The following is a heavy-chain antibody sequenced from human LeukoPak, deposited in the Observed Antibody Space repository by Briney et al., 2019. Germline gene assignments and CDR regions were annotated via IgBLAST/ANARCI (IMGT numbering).Heavy chain of an antibody. CDR2: ISTSSIYI. CDR3: ASYGSGYDAPFDY. J-gene: IGHJ4*02. Sequence: GGSLRLSCAASGFTFSTYALSWVRQAPGKGLEWVSSISTSSIYIYYADSVKGRFTISRDNARKSLYLQMNSLRAEDTAVYYCASYGSGYDAPFDYWGQGTLVSVSS. CDR1: GFTFSTYA. V-gene: IGHV3-21*01. D-gene: IGHD5-12*01.